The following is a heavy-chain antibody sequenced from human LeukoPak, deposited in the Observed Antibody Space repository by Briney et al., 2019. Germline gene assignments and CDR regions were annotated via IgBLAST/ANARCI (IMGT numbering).Heavy chain of an antibody. Sequence: RSSETLSLTCTVSGGSISGYYWSWIRQPPGKGLEWIGEINHSGSTNYNPSLKSRVTISVDTSKNQFSLKLSSVTAADTAVYYCARLPVVTRDYWGQGTLVTVSS. CDR1: GGSISGYY. V-gene: IGHV4-34*01. CDR2: INHSGST. CDR3: ARLPVVTRDY. D-gene: IGHD4-23*01. J-gene: IGHJ4*02.